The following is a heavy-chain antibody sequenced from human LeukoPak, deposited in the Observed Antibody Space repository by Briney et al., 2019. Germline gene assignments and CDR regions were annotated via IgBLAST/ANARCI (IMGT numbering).Heavy chain of an antibody. J-gene: IGHJ4*02. CDR2: IIPIFGTA. Sequence: ASVKVSCKASGGTFSSYAISWVRQAPGQGLEWMGRIIPIFGTANYAQKFQGRVTITTDESTSTAYMELSSLRSEDTAVYYCARAYLKSGYYSYWGQGTLVTVSS. D-gene: IGHD3-3*01. CDR3: ARAYLKSGYYSY. V-gene: IGHV1-69*05. CDR1: GGTFSSYA.